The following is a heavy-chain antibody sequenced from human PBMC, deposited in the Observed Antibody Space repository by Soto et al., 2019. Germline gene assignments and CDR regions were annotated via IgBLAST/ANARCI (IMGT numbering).Heavy chain of an antibody. D-gene: IGHD5-18*01. J-gene: IGHJ5*01. CDR3: AKAGVGGFRGWDTFNWFDS. CDR2: ISGSGDST. Sequence: EVQLLESRGGLVQPGGSLRLSCAASGFIFRSYAMNWVRQAPGKGLERVSGISGSGDSTYYADAVKGRFTISRDNSKNTLFLQMNSLRDDDGAVYYCAKAGVGGFRGWDTFNWFDSWGQGILVTVSS. CDR1: GFIFRSYA. V-gene: IGHV3-23*01.